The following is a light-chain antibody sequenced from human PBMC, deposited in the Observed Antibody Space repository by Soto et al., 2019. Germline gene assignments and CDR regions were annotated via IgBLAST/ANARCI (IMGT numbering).Light chain of an antibody. CDR3: QQYDSSPYA. CDR2: GAS. Sequence: EIVLTQSPGTLSLSPGERATLSCRASQSVGSNYLAWHQQKPGQAPRLLIYGASSRATSIPDRFSGSGSGTDFTLTISRLEPEDFAVYYCQQYDSSPYAFGQGTKLEIK. V-gene: IGKV3-20*01. CDR1: QSVGSNY. J-gene: IGKJ2*01.